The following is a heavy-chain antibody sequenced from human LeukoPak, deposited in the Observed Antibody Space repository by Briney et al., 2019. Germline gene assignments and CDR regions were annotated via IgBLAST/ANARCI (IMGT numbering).Heavy chain of an antibody. CDR2: INHSGST. CDR1: GGSFSGYY. D-gene: IGHD2-8*01. Sequence: SETLSLTCAVYGGSFSGYYWSWIRQPPGKGLEWIGEINHSGSTNYNPSLKSRVTISVDTSKNQFSLKLSSVTAADTAVYYCARARAIVLMVYAILDYSDYWGQGTLVTVSS. CDR3: ARARAIVLMVYAILDYSDY. J-gene: IGHJ4*02. V-gene: IGHV4-34*01.